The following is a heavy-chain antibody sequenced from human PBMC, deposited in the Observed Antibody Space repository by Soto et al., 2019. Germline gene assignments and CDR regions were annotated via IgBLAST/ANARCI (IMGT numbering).Heavy chain of an antibody. CDR1: GYTFTSYG. CDR3: ARDPFDIVVVPAGYGMDV. J-gene: IGHJ6*02. Sequence: QVQLVQSGAEVKKPGASVKVSCKASGYTFTSYGISWVRQAPGQGLEWRGWISAYNGNTNYAQKLQGRVTMTTDTSTSTAYMELRSLRSDDTAVSYCARDPFDIVVVPAGYGMDVWGQGTTVTVSS. D-gene: IGHD2-2*01. CDR2: ISAYNGNT. V-gene: IGHV1-18*04.